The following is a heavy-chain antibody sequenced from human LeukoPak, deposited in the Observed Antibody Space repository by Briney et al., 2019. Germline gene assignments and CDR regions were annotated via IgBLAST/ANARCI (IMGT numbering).Heavy chain of an antibody. V-gene: IGHV4-4*07. CDR1: GDSITSYY. CDR3: ARGSYSHIDH. CDR2: FYFSENT. Sequence: PSETLSLTCTVSGDSITSYYWMWIRQPAGKGLEWIGRFYFSENTKQYRPSLQTRVTVSLDTSKNEFYLKMNALSAADTAMYYCARGSYSHIDHWGQGILVTVSS. D-gene: IGHD3-10*01. J-gene: IGHJ4*02.